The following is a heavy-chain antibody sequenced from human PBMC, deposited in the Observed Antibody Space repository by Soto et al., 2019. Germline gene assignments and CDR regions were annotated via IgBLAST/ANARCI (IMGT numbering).Heavy chain of an antibody. CDR3: VRGASSTSPLHWFDS. Sequence: SETLSLTCTVSGGSISSGGYYWSWIRQHPGKGLEWIGYIYYTGSAYYNPSLKSRVTISIDTSENRFSLKLSSVTVADTAVYFCVRGASSTSPLHWFDSWGQGTQVTVSS. J-gene: IGHJ5*01. CDR2: IYYTGSA. CDR1: GGSISSGGYY. D-gene: IGHD2-2*01. V-gene: IGHV4-31*03.